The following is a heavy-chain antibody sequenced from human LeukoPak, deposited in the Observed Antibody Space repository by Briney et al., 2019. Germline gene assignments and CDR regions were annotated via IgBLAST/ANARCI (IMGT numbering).Heavy chain of an antibody. CDR1: GGSISSGDYY. Sequence: SETLSLTCTVSGGSISSGDYYWSWIRQPPGKGLEWIGYIYHSGSTYYNPSLKSRVTISVDTSKNQFSLKLSSVTAADTAVYYCAAPGIAAAGPTFDYWGQGTLVTVSS. V-gene: IGHV4-30-4*01. J-gene: IGHJ4*02. CDR2: IYHSGST. CDR3: AAPGIAAAGPTFDY. D-gene: IGHD6-13*01.